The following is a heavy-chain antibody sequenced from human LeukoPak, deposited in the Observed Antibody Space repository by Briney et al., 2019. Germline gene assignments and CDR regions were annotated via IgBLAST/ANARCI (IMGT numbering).Heavy chain of an antibody. CDR3: TTDDYYGSGSYSD. V-gene: IGHV3-15*01. CDR1: GFTFSNAW. Sequence: GGSLRLSCAASGFTFSNAWMSWVRQAPGKGLEWVGRIKSKTDGGTTDYAAPVKGRFTISRDDSKNTLYLQMNSLKTQDTAVYNCTTDDYYGSGSYSDWGQGTLVTVSS. CDR2: IKSKTDGGTT. J-gene: IGHJ4*02. D-gene: IGHD3-10*01.